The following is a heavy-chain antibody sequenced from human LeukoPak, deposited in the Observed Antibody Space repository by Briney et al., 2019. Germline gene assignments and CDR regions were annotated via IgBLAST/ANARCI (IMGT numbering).Heavy chain of an antibody. Sequence: GGSLRLSCAASGFSFSTYSMNWVRQAPGKGLEWVSSISRNSRYIYYADSMRGRFTISRDNAKNSLYLQMNSLKPEDTAVYYCARVAEEAAFDSWGQGTLVTVSS. CDR1: GFSFSTYS. D-gene: IGHD6-13*01. CDR2: ISRNSRYI. CDR3: ARVAEEAAFDS. V-gene: IGHV3-21*06. J-gene: IGHJ4*02.